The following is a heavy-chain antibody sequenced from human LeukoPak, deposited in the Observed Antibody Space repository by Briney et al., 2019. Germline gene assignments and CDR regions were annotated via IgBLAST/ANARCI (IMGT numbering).Heavy chain of an antibody. J-gene: IGHJ4*02. CDR1: GYTLTELS. D-gene: IGHD3-22*01. V-gene: IGHV1-24*01. Sequence: ASVKVSCKVSGYTLTELSMHWVRQAPGKGLEWMGGFDPEDGETIYAQKFQGRVTMTEDTSTDTAYMGLSSLRSEDTAVYYCATGPNYYDSSGHDYWGQGTLVTASS. CDR3: ATGPNYYDSSGHDY. CDR2: FDPEDGET.